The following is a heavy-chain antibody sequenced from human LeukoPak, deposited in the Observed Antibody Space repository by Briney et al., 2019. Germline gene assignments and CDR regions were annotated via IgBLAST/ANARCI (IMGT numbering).Heavy chain of an antibody. CDR1: GGSFSGYY. CDR3: ARGQAVAAVYNWFDP. CDR2: INHSGST. J-gene: IGHJ5*02. Sequence: SETLSLTCAVYGGSFSGYYWSWIRQPPGKGLEWIGEINHSGSTNYNPSLKSRVTISVDTSKDQFSLKLSSVTAADTAVYYCARGQAVAAVYNWFDPWGQGTLFTVSS. V-gene: IGHV4-34*01. D-gene: IGHD6-19*01.